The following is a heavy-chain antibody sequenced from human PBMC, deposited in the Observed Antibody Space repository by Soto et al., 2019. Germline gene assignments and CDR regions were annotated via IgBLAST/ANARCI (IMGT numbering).Heavy chain of an antibody. J-gene: IGHJ5*02. CDR2: INAGNGNT. CDR1: GYTFTSYA. CDR3: ARVLYFYELKGTYNWFDP. D-gene: IGHD1-7*01. V-gene: IGHV1-3*01. Sequence: ASVKVSRKASGYTFTSYAMHWVRQAPGQRLEWMGWINAGNGNTKYSQKFQGRVTITSDTSASTAYMELSSLRSEDTAVYYCARVLYFYELKGTYNWFDPWGQGTLVTVSS.